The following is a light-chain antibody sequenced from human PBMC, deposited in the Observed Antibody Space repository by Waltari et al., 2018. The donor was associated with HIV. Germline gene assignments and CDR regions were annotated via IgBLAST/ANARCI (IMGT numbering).Light chain of an antibody. J-gene: IGLJ2*01. Sequence: YELTQSPSMSVSPGQTARISCSGDALPMKYCFWYQQKAGQAPVLLIYKEIERPSWVPERFSASSSGTTVILTISGVQAEDEAVYYCQSTDSGGTHVVFGGGTKLTVL. V-gene: IGLV3-25*03. CDR2: KEI. CDR1: ALPMKY. CDR3: QSTDSGGTHVV.